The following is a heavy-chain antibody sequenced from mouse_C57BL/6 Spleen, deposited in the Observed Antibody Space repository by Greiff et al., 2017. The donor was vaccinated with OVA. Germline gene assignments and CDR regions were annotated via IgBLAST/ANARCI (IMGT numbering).Heavy chain of an antibody. CDR3: ARSPLTTVVEFDD. Sequence: QVQLQQSGAELARPGASVKLSCKASGYTFTSYGISWVKQRTGQGLEWIGEIYPRSGNTYYNEKFKGKATLTADKSSSTAYMELRSLPSEDSAVYCGARSPLTTVVEFDDWGKGTTLTVSS. J-gene: IGHJ2*01. V-gene: IGHV1-81*01. CDR1: GYTFTSYG. CDR2: IYPRSGNT. D-gene: IGHD1-1*01.